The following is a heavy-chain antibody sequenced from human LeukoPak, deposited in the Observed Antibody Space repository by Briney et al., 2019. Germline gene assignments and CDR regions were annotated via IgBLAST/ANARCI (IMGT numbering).Heavy chain of an antibody. CDR2: INHDGSEK. Sequence: GGSLRLSCAASGFSFSDYWMSWVRQAPGKGLEWVANINHDGSEKHYVDSAKGRFTISRDNAKNSLSLQMTSLRDVDTALYYCGRRGSLSDYWGQGSLVSVSS. V-gene: IGHV3-7*01. D-gene: IGHD3-10*01. CDR3: GRRGSLSDY. J-gene: IGHJ4*02. CDR1: GFSFSDYW.